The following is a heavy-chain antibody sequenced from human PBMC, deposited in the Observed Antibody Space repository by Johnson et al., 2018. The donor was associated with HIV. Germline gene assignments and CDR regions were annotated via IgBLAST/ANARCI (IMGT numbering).Heavy chain of an antibody. D-gene: IGHD1-26*01. V-gene: IGHV3-20*04. Sequence: VQLVESGGGVLRPGASLRLSCEGFGFIFDDYGLNWVRQGPGKGLEWVSGINWNGGNTGYADSVKGRCTISRDNDKSSVYMQMNNLRAEDTAFYYCARRESGSLSFDLWGQGTMVTVSS. CDR2: INWNGGNT. J-gene: IGHJ3*01. CDR1: GFIFDDYG. CDR3: ARRESGSLSFDL.